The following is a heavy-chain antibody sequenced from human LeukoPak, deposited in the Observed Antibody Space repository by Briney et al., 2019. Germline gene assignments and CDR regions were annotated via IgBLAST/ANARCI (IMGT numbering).Heavy chain of an antibody. CDR2: IIPIFGTA. D-gene: IGHD1-1*01. Sequence: SVKVSCKASGGTFSSYAISWVRQAPGQGLEWMGGIIPIFGTANYAQKFQGRVTITADEATSTAYMELSSLRSEDTAVYYCARGYNWNHNWFDPWGQGTLVTVSS. CDR1: GGTFSSYA. J-gene: IGHJ5*02. V-gene: IGHV1-69*13. CDR3: ARGYNWNHNWFDP.